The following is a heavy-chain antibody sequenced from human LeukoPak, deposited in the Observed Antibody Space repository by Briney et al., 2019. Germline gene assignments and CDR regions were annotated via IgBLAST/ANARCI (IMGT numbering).Heavy chain of an antibody. CDR3: ARHRYYYDSSGYRGGGYYYYYMDV. J-gene: IGHJ6*03. V-gene: IGHV4-4*07. CDR2: IYTSGST. D-gene: IGHD3-22*01. Sequence: SETLSLTCTVSGGSISSYYWSWIRQPAGKGLEWIGRIYTSGSTNYNPSLKSRVTISVDTSKNQFSLKLSSVTAADTAVYYCARHRYYYDSSGYRGGGYYYYYMDVWGKGTTVTISS. CDR1: GGSISSYY.